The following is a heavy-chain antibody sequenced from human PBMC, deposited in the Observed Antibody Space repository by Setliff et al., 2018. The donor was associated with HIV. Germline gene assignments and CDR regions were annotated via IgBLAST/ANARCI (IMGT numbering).Heavy chain of an antibody. Sequence: KTSETLSLTCTVSGGSISSGSYYWSWIRQPPGKGLEWIGEVTHSRGTNYNPSLQNRVTISVDTSKNQFSLRLSSVTAADTAVYYCARHSGAPYSSSSGLFDYWGQGTLVTVSS. CDR3: ARHSGAPYSSSSGLFDY. CDR1: GGSISSGSYY. CDR2: VTHSRGT. J-gene: IGHJ4*02. V-gene: IGHV4-39*01. D-gene: IGHD6-6*01.